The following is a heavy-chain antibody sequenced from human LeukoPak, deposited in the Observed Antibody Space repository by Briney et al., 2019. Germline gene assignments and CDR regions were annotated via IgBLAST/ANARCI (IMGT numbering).Heavy chain of an antibody. CDR3: ARDPVGYSSVSPQI. J-gene: IGHJ4*02. Sequence: PSETLSLTCTVSGGSISSGGYYWSWIRQHPGKGLEWIGYIYYSGSTYYNPSLKSRVTISVDTSKNQFSLKLSSVTAADTAVYYCARDPVGYSSVSPQIWGQGTLVTVSS. V-gene: IGHV4-31*03. CDR1: GGSISSGGYY. CDR2: IYYSGST. D-gene: IGHD6-25*01.